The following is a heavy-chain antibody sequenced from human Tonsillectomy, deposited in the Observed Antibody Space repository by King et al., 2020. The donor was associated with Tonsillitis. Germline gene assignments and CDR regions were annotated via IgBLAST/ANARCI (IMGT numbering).Heavy chain of an antibody. J-gene: IGHJ3*02. D-gene: IGHD3-22*01. CDR1: DFTFGNAW. CDR3: TTSYDSSGYGVDAFDI. CDR2: IKSKTDVETT. Sequence: VQLVESGGGLVKPGGSLRLSCAASDFTFGNAWMNWVRQAPGKGLEWVGRIKSKTDVETTDYAAPVKGRFTISRDDSKNTLYLQMNSLKTEDTAVYYCTTSYDSSGYGVDAFDIWGQGTMVTVSS. V-gene: IGHV3-15*07.